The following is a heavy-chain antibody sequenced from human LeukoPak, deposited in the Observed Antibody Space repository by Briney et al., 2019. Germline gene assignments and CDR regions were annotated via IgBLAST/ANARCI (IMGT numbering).Heavy chain of an antibody. Sequence: SQTLSLTCSVSGGSISSYHWSWIRQPAGKGLEWIGRIYTSGSTNYNPSLKSRVTISVDKSKNQFSLKLNSVTAADTAVYYCARDYRVIYGPEGFDPWGQGTLVTVFS. CDR3: ARDYRVIYGPEGFDP. CDR2: IYTSGST. V-gene: IGHV4-4*07. CDR1: GGSISSYH. D-gene: IGHD2/OR15-2a*01. J-gene: IGHJ5*02.